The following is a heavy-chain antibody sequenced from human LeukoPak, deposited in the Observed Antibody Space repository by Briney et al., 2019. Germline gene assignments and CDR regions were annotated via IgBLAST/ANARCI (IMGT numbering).Heavy chain of an antibody. D-gene: IGHD3-22*01. V-gene: IGHV1-69*13. CDR3: ARSPGNYYYDSSGRPDLYYFDY. CDR2: IIPIFGTA. CDR1: GGTFSSYA. Sequence: ASVKVTCKASGGTFSSYAISWVRQAPGQGLEWMGGIIPIFGTANYAQKVQGRVTITADASTSTAYMELSSLRLEDTAVYYCARSPGNYYYDSSGRPDLYYFDYWGQGTLVTVSS. J-gene: IGHJ4*02.